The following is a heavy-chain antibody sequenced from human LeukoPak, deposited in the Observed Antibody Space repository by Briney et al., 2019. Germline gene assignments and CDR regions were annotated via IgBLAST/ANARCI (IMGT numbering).Heavy chain of an antibody. D-gene: IGHD2-2*02. J-gene: IGHJ1*01. CDR3: ARAQPAAITFLYFQH. V-gene: IGHV1-69*13. Sequence: ASVKVSCKASGGTFSSYAISWVRQAPGQGLEWMGGIIPIFGTANYAQKFQGRVTITADESTSTAYMELSSLRSEDTAVYYCARAQPAAITFLYFQHWGQGTLVTVSS. CDR2: IIPIFGTA. CDR1: GGTFSSYA.